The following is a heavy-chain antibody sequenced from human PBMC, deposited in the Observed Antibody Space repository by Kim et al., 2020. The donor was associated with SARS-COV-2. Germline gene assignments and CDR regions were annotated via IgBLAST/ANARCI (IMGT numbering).Heavy chain of an antibody. Sequence: GGSLRLSCAASGFTFNDYYMSWIRQAPGKGLEWVSYISSSGSTIYYADSVKGRFTISRDNAKNSLYLQMNSLRAEDTAVYYCASVRVAAGPFYYYYYGMDFWGQGTTVTVSS. D-gene: IGHD2-15*01. CDR1: GFTFNDYY. J-gene: IGHJ6*02. CDR3: ASVRVAAGPFYYYYYGMDF. CDR2: ISSSGSTI. V-gene: IGHV3-11*01.